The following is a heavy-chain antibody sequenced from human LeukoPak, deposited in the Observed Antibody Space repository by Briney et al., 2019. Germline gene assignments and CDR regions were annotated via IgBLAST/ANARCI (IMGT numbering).Heavy chain of an antibody. D-gene: IGHD1-1*01. CDR3: ARGGTIGNGFDY. J-gene: IGHJ4*02. CDR1: GGSISSYY. Sequence: SETLSLTCTVSGGSISSYYWSWIRQPPGKGLEWIGYIYFSGSTNYNPPLKSRATISVDTSKNQFSLKLSSVTAADTAVYYCARGGTIGNGFDYWGQGTLVTVSS. V-gene: IGHV4-59*01. CDR2: IYFSGST.